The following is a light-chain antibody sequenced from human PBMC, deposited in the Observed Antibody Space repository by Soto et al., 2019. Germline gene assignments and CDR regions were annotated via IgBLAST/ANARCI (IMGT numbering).Light chain of an antibody. Sequence: QSALTQPASVSGSPGQSITISCTGTSSDIGAYNYVSWYQQRPGTAPPLIIYEVTNRPLGASDRFSGPPSGNTASLTLSGLPADDEADYYCRSHTPTNTDIFGSGTKVTVL. J-gene: IGLJ1*01. CDR2: EVT. CDR3: RSHTPTNTDI. CDR1: SSDIGAYNY. V-gene: IGLV2-14*01.